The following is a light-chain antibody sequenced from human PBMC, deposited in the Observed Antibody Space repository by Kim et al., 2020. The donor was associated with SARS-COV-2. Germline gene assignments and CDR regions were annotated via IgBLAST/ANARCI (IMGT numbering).Light chain of an antibody. CDR3: RQRRNWPIT. CDR1: QSVSSY. Sequence: EIVLTQSPATLSLSPGERAPLSCRASQSVSSYLAWYQQKPGQAPRLLIYDASNRATGIPARFSGSGSGTDFTLTSSSLEPEDFAVYYLRQRRNWPITFGQGTRLEIK. V-gene: IGKV3-11*01. CDR2: DAS. J-gene: IGKJ5*01.